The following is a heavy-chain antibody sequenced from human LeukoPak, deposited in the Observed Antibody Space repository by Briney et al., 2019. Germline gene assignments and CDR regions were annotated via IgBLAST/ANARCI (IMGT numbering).Heavy chain of an antibody. CDR2: INPNSGGT. J-gene: IGHJ4*02. V-gene: IGHV1-2*02. Sequence: ASVKVSCKASGYTFTGYYMHWVRQAPGQGLEWMGWINPNSGGTNYAQKFQGRVTMTRDTSISTAYMEPSRLRSDDTAVYYCAIRGGYYGSGSYYNEWAPWGQGTLVTVSS. CDR1: GYTFTGYY. CDR3: AIRGGYYGSGSYYNEWAP. D-gene: IGHD3-10*01.